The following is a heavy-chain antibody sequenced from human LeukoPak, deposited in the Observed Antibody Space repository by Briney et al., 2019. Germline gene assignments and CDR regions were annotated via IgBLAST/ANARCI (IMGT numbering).Heavy chain of an antibody. CDR2: ISSSSTTT. V-gene: IGHV3-11*04. J-gene: IGHJ4*02. CDR1: GFTFSDYY. D-gene: IGHD5-18*01. CDR3: AKRSGSYGPLFDY. Sequence: PGGSLRLSCATSGFTFSDYYMSWVRQAPGKGLEWVSYISSSSTTTHYADSVKGRFTISRDNAKNSLYLQMNSLRAEDTAVYYCAKRSGSYGPLFDYWGQGTLVTVSS.